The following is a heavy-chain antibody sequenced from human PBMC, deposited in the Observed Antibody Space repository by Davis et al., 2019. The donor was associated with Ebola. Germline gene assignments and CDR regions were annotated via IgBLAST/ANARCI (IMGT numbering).Heavy chain of an antibody. CDR1: GFTVRNTH. J-gene: IGHJ3*02. CDR2: ISGSGGST. Sequence: GGSLRLSCDASGFTVRNTHMSWVRQAPGKGLEWVSAISGSGGSTYYADSVKGRFTISRENAKNSLYLQMNSLRAGDTAVYYCARGRWGYCSSTSCYWSDAFDIWGQGTMVTVSS. D-gene: IGHD2-2*01. CDR3: ARGRWGYCSSTSCYWSDAFDI. V-gene: IGHV3-53*01.